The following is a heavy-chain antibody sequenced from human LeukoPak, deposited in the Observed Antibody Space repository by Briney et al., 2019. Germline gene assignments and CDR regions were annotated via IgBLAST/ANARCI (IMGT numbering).Heavy chain of an antibody. D-gene: IGHD4-11*01. CDR3: ARVPHDYSNYVVNYYGMDV. Sequence: PSETLSPTCAVYGGSFSGYYWSWIRQPPGKGLEWIGYIYYSGSTYYNPSLKSRVTISVDTSKNQFSLKLSSVTAADTAVYYCARVPHDYSNYVVNYYGMDVWGQGTTVTVSS. CDR1: GGSFSGYY. V-gene: IGHV4-30-4*01. CDR2: IYYSGST. J-gene: IGHJ6*02.